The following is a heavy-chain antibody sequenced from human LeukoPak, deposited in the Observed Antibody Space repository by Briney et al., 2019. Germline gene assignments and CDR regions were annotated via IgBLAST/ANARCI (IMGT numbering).Heavy chain of an antibody. CDR1: GGSISSSSYY. CDR2: IYYSGST. CDR3: ARGVRPPRGWFDP. D-gene: IGHD3-16*02. V-gene: IGHV4-39*07. Sequence: SETLSLTCTVSGGSISSSSYYWGWIRQPPGKGLEWIGSIYYSGSTNYNPSLKSRVTISVDTSKNQFSLKLSSVTAADTAVYYCARGVRPPRGWFDPWGQGTLVTVSS. J-gene: IGHJ5*02.